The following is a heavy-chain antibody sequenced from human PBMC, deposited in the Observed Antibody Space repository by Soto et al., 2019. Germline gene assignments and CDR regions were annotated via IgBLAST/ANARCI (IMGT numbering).Heavy chain of an antibody. CDR3: ARERIFGQGFDY. Sequence: PSETLSLTFTVSGGSVSSGSYYWSWIRQPPGKGLEWIGYIYYSGSTNYNPSLKSRVTISVDTSKNQFSLKLSSVTAADTAVYYCARERIFGQGFDYWGQGTLVTVSS. D-gene: IGHD3-3*01. J-gene: IGHJ4*02. V-gene: IGHV4-61*01. CDR1: GGSVSSGSYY. CDR2: IYYSGST.